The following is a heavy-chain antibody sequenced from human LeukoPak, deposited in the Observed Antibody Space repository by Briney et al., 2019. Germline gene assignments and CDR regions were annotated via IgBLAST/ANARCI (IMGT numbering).Heavy chain of an antibody. CDR2: ISWDGGST. CDR3: AKDGKNYFDY. CDR1: GFIFDHYT. Sequence: PGGSLRLSCAASGFIFDHYTMHWVRQAPGKGLEWVSLISWDGGSTYYADSVKGRFTISRDNSKNSLSLQMNSLRADDTALYYCAKDGKNYFDYWGQGTLVTVSS. V-gene: IGHV3-43*01. J-gene: IGHJ4*02.